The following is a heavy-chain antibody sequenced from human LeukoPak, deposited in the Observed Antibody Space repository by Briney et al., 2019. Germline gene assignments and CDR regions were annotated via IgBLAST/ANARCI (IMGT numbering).Heavy chain of an antibody. CDR2: IYYSGST. Sequence: ASETLSLTCTVSGGSISSYYWSWIRQPPGKGLEWIGYIYYSGSTNYNPSLKSRVTISVDTSKNQFSLKLSSVTAADTAVYYCARMAAAAVLPHAYYYGMDVWGQGTTVTVSS. CDR1: GGSISSYY. D-gene: IGHD6-13*01. J-gene: IGHJ6*02. V-gene: IGHV4-59*01. CDR3: ARMAAAAVLPHAYYYGMDV.